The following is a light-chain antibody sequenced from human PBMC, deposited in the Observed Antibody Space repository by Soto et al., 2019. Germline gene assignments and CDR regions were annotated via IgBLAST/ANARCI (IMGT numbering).Light chain of an antibody. Sequence: EIVMTQSPATLSVSPGERVTLFCRASQSIYEKLAWYQQQPGQTPRLVIYDTSTRATGTPGSISGSGSGTEFTLTISSLQSEDFAVYYCQQYNRWPLTFGGGTKVEIK. V-gene: IGKV3-15*01. CDR3: QQYNRWPLT. CDR2: DTS. J-gene: IGKJ4*01. CDR1: QSIYEK.